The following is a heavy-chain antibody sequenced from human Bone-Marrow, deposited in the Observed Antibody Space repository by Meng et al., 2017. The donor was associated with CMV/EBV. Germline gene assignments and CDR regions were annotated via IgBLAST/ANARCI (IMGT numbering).Heavy chain of an antibody. CDR3: ARDFWSGYYLGMDV. CDR2: ISSSSSYI. D-gene: IGHD3-3*01. J-gene: IGHJ6*02. V-gene: IGHV3-21*01. CDR1: GFIFSSYS. Sequence: GESLKISCAASGFIFSSYSMNWVRQAPGKGLEWVSSISSSSSYIYYADSVKGRFTISRDNSKNTLYLQMNSLRAEDTAVYYCARDFWSGYYLGMDVWGQGTTVTVSS.